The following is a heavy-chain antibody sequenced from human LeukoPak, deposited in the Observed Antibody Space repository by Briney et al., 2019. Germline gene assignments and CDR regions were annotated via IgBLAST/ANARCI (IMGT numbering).Heavy chain of an antibody. J-gene: IGHJ5*02. CDR2: TVSRGTT. V-gene: IGHV3-23*01. Sequence: PGGSLRLSCVASGFTFTSDAMNWVRQAPGKGLEWVSSTVSRGTTQYADSVKGRFTVSRDPSKNTLYLQMNSLRADDTAVYYCAKCSTSAYTTGWCNWIDPWGQGTLVTVSS. CDR3: AKCSTSAYTTGWCNWIDP. D-gene: IGHD6-19*01. CDR1: GFTFTSDA.